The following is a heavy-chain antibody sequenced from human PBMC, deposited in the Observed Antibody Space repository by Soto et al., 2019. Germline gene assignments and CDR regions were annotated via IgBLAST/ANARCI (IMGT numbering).Heavy chain of an antibody. Sequence: SVKVSCKASGGTFSSYTISWVRQAPGQGLEWMGRIIPILGIANYAQKYQGRVTITADKSTSTAYMELSSLRSEDTAVYYCARGGQPTDFDYWGQGTLVTVSS. D-gene: IGHD1-1*01. CDR3: ARGGQPTDFDY. J-gene: IGHJ4*02. CDR2: IIPILGIA. CDR1: GGTFSSYT. V-gene: IGHV1-69*02.